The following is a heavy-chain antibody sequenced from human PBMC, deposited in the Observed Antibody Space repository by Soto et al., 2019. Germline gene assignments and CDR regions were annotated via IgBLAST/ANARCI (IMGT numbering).Heavy chain of an antibody. D-gene: IGHD4-4*01. CDR3: ARDGLGNYAEFDY. J-gene: IGHJ4*02. Sequence: ASVKVFCKASGYTFTGYYMHWVRQAPGQGLEWMGWINPNSGGTNYAQKFQGWVTMTRDTSISTAYMELSRLRSDDTAVYYCARDGLGNYAEFDYWGQGTLVTVSS. CDR1: GYTFTGYY. CDR2: INPNSGGT. V-gene: IGHV1-2*04.